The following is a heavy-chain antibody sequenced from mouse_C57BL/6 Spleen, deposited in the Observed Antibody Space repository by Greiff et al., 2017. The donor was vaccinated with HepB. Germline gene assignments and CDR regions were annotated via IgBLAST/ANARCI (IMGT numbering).Heavy chain of an antibody. CDR3: ARRDYYSNYDWYFDV. J-gene: IGHJ1*03. D-gene: IGHD2-5*01. Sequence: LQESGAELARPGASVKMSCKASGYTFTSYTMHWVKQRPGQGLEWIGYINPSSGYTKYNQKFKDKATLTADKSSSTAYMQLSSLTSEDSAVYYCARRDYYSNYDWYFDVWGTGTTVTVSS. CDR2: INPSSGYT. V-gene: IGHV1-4*01. CDR1: GYTFTSYT.